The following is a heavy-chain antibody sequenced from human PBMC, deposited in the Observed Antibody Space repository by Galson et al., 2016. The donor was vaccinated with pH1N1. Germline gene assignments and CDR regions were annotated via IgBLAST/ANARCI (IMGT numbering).Heavy chain of an antibody. J-gene: IGHJ4*02. CDR3: ARAVAAAGGH. D-gene: IGHD6-13*01. Sequence: SLRLSCAASGFTFSDSSMRWVRQGPGKGLEWVANIKQDGSVRYYVDSVKGRFTISRDNAKNSLYMQMNSLRADDTAVYYCARAVAAAGGHWGQGTLVTVSS. CDR2: IKQDGSVR. V-gene: IGHV3-7*01. CDR1: GFTFSDSS.